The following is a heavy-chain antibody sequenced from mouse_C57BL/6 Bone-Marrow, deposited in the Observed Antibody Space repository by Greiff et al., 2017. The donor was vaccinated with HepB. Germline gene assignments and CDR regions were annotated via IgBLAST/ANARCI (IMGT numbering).Heavy chain of an antibody. J-gene: IGHJ4*01. CDR1: GFNIKDDY. Sequence: VQLKQSGAELVRPGASVKLSCTASGFNIKDDYMHWVKQRPEQGLEWIGWIDPENGDTEYASKFQGKATITADTSSNTAYLQLSSLTSEDTAVYYCTTIYYDYSYAMDYWGQGTSVTVSS. CDR2: IDPENGDT. CDR3: TTIYYDYSYAMDY. D-gene: IGHD2-4*01. V-gene: IGHV14-4*01.